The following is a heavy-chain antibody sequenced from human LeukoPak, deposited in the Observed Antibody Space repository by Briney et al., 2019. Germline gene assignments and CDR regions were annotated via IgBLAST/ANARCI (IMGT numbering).Heavy chain of an antibody. V-gene: IGHV4-34*01. D-gene: IGHD5-18*01. J-gene: IGHJ4*02. CDR2: INHSGST. CDR1: GGSFSGYY. Sequence: SETLSLTCAVYGGSFSGYYWSWVRQPPGKGLEWIGEINHSGSTNYNPSLKSRVTISVDTSKNQFSLKLSSVTAADTAVYYCARGVDTAMVSEFDYWGQGTLVTVSS. CDR3: ARGVDTAMVSEFDY.